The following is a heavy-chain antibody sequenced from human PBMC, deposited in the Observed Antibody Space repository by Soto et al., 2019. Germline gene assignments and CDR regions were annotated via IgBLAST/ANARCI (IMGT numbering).Heavy chain of an antibody. Sequence: SETLSLTCAVSGDSISSSTWWSWVRQLPGKGLQWIGDIYHSGSTNYNPSLRSRVTIAVQKSKNQFSLKLTSVTAADTAIYYCARDRRRSNSGIDPWGQGTLVTVSS. CDR2: IYHSGST. D-gene: IGHD3-10*01. CDR3: ARDRRRSNSGIDP. CDR1: GDSISSSTW. J-gene: IGHJ5*02. V-gene: IGHV4-4*02.